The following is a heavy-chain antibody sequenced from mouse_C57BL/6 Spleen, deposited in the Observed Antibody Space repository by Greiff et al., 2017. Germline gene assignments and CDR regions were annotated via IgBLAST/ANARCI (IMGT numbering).Heavy chain of an antibody. D-gene: IGHD1-1*01. J-gene: IGHJ4*01. Sequence: VQLQQSGPELVKPGASVQISCKASGYTFTDYYMNWVKQSHGKSLKWIGDINPNNGGTSYNQKFKGKATLTVDKSSSTAYMELRSLTSEDSAVYYCARSNYYCSSHYSMDYWGQGTSVTVSS. V-gene: IGHV1-26*01. CDR2: INPNNGGT. CDR3: ARSNYYCSSHYSMDY. CDR1: GYTFTDYY.